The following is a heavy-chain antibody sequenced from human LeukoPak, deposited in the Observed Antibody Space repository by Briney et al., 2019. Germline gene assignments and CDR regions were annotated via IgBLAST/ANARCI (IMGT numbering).Heavy chain of an antibody. CDR3: ASGELVVPAAANFDY. J-gene: IGHJ4*02. CDR2: ISSSSSTI. D-gene: IGHD2-2*01. V-gene: IGHV3-48*01. CDR1: GFTFSSYS. Sequence: GGSLRLSCAASGFTFSSYSMNWVRQAPGKGLEWVSYISSSSSTIYYADSVKGRFTISRDNAKNSLYLQMNSLRAEDTAVYYCASGELVVPAAANFDYWGQGTLVTVSS.